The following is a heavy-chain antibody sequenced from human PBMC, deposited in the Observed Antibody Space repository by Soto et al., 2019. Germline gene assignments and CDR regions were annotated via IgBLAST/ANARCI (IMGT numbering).Heavy chain of an antibody. D-gene: IGHD2-15*01. Sequence: QVQVVQSGAEVKKPGSSVKVSCKASGGTFSSYGVNWVRQAPGQGLEWMGVIIPVFATTHYAQNSHGRVTITSAKSTCTALRELRSLRSADTAVYCCGLTGQRSCSGALCSPYYDYWGQGTLVTVSS. J-gene: IGHJ4*02. CDR2: IIPVFATT. V-gene: IGHV1-69*06. CDR3: GLTGQRSCSGALCSPYYDY. CDR1: GGTFSSYG.